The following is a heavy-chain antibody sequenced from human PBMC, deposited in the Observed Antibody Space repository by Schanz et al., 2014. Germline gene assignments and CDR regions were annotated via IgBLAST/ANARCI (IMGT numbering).Heavy chain of an antibody. D-gene: IGHD7-27*01. CDR1: GFTFSNYW. CDR3: ARELPGVVAFDS. CDR2: SNGDGSRT. J-gene: IGHJ3*01. V-gene: IGHV3-74*01. Sequence: EVQLVESGGGLVQPGGSLRLSCAASGFTFSNYWMHWVRQAPGKGLVWVTRSNGDGSRTAYADSVRGRITMSRDNSKNTMYLQINNLRADDTAVYYCARELPGVVAFDSWGQGTMVTVSS.